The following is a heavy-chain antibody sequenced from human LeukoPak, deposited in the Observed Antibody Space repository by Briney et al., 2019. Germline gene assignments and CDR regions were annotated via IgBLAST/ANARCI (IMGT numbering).Heavy chain of an antibody. Sequence: GGSLRLSCAASGFTFSSYAMSWVRQAPGKGLAWVSAISGSGGSTYYTDSVKGRFTISRDNSKNTLYLQMNSLRAEDTAVYYCANGRDGYNFDYWGQGTLVTVSS. J-gene: IGHJ4*02. D-gene: IGHD5-24*01. V-gene: IGHV3-23*01. CDR1: GFTFSSYA. CDR2: ISGSGGST. CDR3: ANGRDGYNFDY.